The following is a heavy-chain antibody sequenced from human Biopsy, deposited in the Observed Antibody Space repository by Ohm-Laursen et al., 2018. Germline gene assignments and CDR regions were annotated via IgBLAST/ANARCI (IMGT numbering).Heavy chain of an antibody. V-gene: IGHV4-59*01. D-gene: IGHD2-21*02. J-gene: IGHJ4*02. CDR2: IYYTGHT. CDR3: ARDDAVTVIRGLYY. Sequence: GTLSLTCTVSGGPIKSYYWNWIRQSPGKGLEWIGFIYYTGHTNYNPSLNSRATISVDTSKNQFSLKVISVTAADTAVYYCARDDAVTVIRGLYYWGQGALVTVSS. CDR1: GGPIKSYY.